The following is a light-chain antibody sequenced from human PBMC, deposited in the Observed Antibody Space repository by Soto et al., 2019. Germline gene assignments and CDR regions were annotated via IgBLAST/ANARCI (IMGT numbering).Light chain of an antibody. Sequence: QSALTQPRSVSGSPGQAVTISCTGTSSDVGGSNYVSWYQQHPGKAPKLGIYDVTRRPSGVPDRFSGSKSGNTASLTISGLQAEDEADYYCCSYAGSSLWVFGGGTKLTVL. CDR3: CSYAGSSLWV. CDR1: SSDVGGSNY. V-gene: IGLV2-11*01. J-gene: IGLJ3*02. CDR2: DVT.